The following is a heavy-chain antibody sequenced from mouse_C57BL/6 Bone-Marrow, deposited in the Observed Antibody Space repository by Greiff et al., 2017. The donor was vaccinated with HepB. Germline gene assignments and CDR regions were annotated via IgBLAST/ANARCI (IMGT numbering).Heavy chain of an antibody. CDR3: ARYRDGTADFDY. J-gene: IGHJ2*01. D-gene: IGHD1-1*01. CDR1: GYTFTSYG. CDR2: IYPRSGNT. V-gene: IGHV1-81*01. Sequence: VQWVESGAELARPGASVKLSCKASGYTFTSYGISWVKQRTGQGLEWIGEIYPRSGNTYYNEKFKGKATLTADKSSSTAYMELRSLTSEDSAVYFCARYRDGTADFDYWGQGTTLTVSS.